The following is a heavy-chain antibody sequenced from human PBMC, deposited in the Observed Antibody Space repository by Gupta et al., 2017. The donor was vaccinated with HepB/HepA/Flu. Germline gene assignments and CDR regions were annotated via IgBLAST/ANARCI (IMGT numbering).Heavy chain of an antibody. CDR2: ISSSSSYI. CDR1: GFTFSSYS. CDR3: ARDADDSSGYYLGYFDL. V-gene: IGHV3-21*01. Sequence: EVQLVESGGGLVKPGGSLRLSCAASGFTFSSYSMNWVRQAPGKGLEWVSSISSSSSYIYYADSVKGRFTISRDNAKNSLYLQMNSLRAEDTAVYYCARDADDSSGYYLGYFDLWGRGTLVTVSS. J-gene: IGHJ2*01. D-gene: IGHD3-22*01.